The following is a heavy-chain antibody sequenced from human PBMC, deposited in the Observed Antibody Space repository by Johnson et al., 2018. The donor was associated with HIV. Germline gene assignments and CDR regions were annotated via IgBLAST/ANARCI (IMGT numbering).Heavy chain of an antibody. CDR2: IRYDGSNK. D-gene: IGHD3-22*01. CDR3: AWDYYDSSGAFDI. V-gene: IGHV3-30*02. J-gene: IGHJ3*02. Sequence: QLLESGGGVVQPGGSLRLSCAASGFTFSSYGMHWVRQAPGKGLEWVAFIRYDGSNKYYADSVKGRFTISRDTSKNTLYLQMNSLRAEDTAVYYCAWDYYDSSGAFDIWGQGTMVTVSS. CDR1: GFTFSSYG.